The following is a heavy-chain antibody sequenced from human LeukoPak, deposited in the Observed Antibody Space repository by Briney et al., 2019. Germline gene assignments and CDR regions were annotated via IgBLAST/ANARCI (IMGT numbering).Heavy chain of an antibody. V-gene: IGHV1-18*01. CDR1: GYSFNNFG. CDR2: ISGYNYDDT. Sequence: ASVKVSCKASGYSFNNFGISWVRQAPGQGLEWTGWISGYNYDDTHYAQKFQGRVTMTTDTSTNTAYMDLKSLRSDDTAMYYCAKDFYNSGGRWYDCFDIWGQGTMVTVSS. J-gene: IGHJ3*02. D-gene: IGHD2-15*01. CDR3: AKDFYNSGGRWYDCFDI.